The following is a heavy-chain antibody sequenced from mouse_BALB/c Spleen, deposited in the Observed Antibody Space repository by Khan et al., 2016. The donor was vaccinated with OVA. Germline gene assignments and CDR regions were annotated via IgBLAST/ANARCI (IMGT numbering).Heavy chain of an antibody. CDR3: VRGGAYYRNGGWFAY. D-gene: IGHD2-14*01. V-gene: IGHV1-4*01. Sequence: QVQLQQSGAELARPGASVKMSCKASGYTFTNYTIHWIKLRPGQGLEWIGYINPSNNYTNYNQKFKDKATLTADKSSTTAYMQLSSLTSDDSAVYNCVRGGAYYRNGGWFAYWGQGTLVTVSA. J-gene: IGHJ3*01. CDR1: GYTFTNYT. CDR2: INPSNNYT.